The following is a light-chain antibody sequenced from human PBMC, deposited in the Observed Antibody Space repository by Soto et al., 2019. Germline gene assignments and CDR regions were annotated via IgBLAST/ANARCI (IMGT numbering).Light chain of an antibody. V-gene: IGKV1-39*01. Sequence: DIQMTQSPSSLSASVGASVTITCRASQSISGYLNWFQQKPGKAPKLLIYAASSLQSGVPSRFSGSASGTDFTLTISSLVPEDFATYYCQQSHSTPPTFGQGTKVEIK. J-gene: IGKJ2*01. CDR3: QQSHSTPPT. CDR2: AAS. CDR1: QSISGY.